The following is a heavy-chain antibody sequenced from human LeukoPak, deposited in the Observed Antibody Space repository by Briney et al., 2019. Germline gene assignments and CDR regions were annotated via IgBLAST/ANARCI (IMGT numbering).Heavy chain of an antibody. V-gene: IGHV4-4*07. CDR3: ARWGSIAVARFDY. D-gene: IGHD6-6*01. J-gene: IGHJ4*02. CDR2: IYTSGST. Sequence: SETLSLTCTVSGGSISSYYWSWIRQPAGKGLEWIGRIYTSGSTNYNPPLTSRVNISVDTSKNQFSLNLTSVTAADTAVYYCARWGSIAVARFDYWGQGTLVTVSS. CDR1: GGSISSYY.